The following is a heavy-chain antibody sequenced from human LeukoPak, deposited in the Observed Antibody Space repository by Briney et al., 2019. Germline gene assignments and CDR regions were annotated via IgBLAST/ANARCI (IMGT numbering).Heavy chain of an antibody. D-gene: IGHD6-19*01. CDR3: ARRVGSGWYDY. CDR2: INAGNGNT. CDR1: GYTFTTYT. V-gene: IGHV1-3*01. Sequence: ASVKVSCKASGYTFTTYTIHWVRQAPGQSLEWMGWINAGNGNTKYSQEFQDRVTVTRDTSASTAYMELSSLRSDDTAVYYCARRVGSGWYDYWGQGTLVTVSS. J-gene: IGHJ4*02.